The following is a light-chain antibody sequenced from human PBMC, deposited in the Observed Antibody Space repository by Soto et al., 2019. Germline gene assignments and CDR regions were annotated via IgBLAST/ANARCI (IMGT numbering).Light chain of an antibody. CDR3: SSYTSSSTLV. J-gene: IGLJ1*01. CDR2: DVS. Sequence: QSVLTQPASVSGSPGQSITICCTGTSSDVGGYNYVSWYQQHPGKAPKLMIYDVSNRPSGVSNRFSGSKSGNTASLTISGLQAEDEADYYCSSYTSSSTLVFGTGTKVTVL. V-gene: IGLV2-14*01. CDR1: SSDVGGYNY.